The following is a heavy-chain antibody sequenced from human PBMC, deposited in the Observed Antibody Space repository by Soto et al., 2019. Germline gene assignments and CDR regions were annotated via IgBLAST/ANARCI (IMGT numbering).Heavy chain of an antibody. CDR3: ATDIAARRYYYYGMDV. CDR2: IYSGGIT. J-gene: IGHJ6*02. V-gene: IGHV3-53*01. CDR1: VFTCSSNY. D-gene: IGHD6-6*01. Sequence: GSLRLSCAASVFTCSSNYMSWVREAPGKGLEWVSVIYSGGITYYADSVKGRFTISRDNSKNTLYLQMNSLRAEDTAVYYCATDIAARRYYYYGMDVWGQGTTVTVSS.